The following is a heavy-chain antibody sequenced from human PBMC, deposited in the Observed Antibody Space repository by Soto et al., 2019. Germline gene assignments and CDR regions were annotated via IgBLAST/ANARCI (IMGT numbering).Heavy chain of an antibody. Sequence: GEALKISCKGSGYSFTSYWIGWVRQMPGKGLEWMGIIYPGDSDTRYSPSFQGQVPISADKSISTAYLQWSSLKASDTAMYYCARLGGYYDILTGYYYSGMDVWGQGTTVTVSS. V-gene: IGHV5-51*01. J-gene: IGHJ6*02. D-gene: IGHD3-9*01. CDR3: ARLGGYYDILTGYYYSGMDV. CDR1: GYSFTSYW. CDR2: IYPGDSDT.